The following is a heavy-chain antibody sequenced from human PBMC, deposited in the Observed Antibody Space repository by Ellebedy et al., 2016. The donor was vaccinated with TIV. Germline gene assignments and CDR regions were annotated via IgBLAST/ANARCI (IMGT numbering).Heavy chain of an antibody. Sequence: GESLKISXAASGFTFSSYWMSWVRQAPGKGLEWVANIKQDGSEKYYVDSVKGRFTISRDNAKNSLYLQMNSLRAEDTAVYYCARDRWEPRGVDYWGQGTLVTVSS. CDR3: ARDRWEPRGVDY. CDR2: IKQDGSEK. V-gene: IGHV3-7*03. CDR1: GFTFSSYW. D-gene: IGHD3-10*01. J-gene: IGHJ4*02.